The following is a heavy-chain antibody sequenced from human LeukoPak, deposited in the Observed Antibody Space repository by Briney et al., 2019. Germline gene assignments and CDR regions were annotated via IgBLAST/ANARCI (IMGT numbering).Heavy chain of an antibody. CDR1: GGTFSSYA. CDR2: ILPILGIA. Sequence: SVKVSCKASGGTFSSYAISWVRQAPGQGLEWMGRILPILGIANYAQKFQGRVTITADKSTSTAYMELSSLRSEDTAVYYCARDSGYYGSGSYSNSYWGQGTLVTVSS. D-gene: IGHD3-10*01. CDR3: ARDSGYYGSGSYSNSY. V-gene: IGHV1-69*04. J-gene: IGHJ4*02.